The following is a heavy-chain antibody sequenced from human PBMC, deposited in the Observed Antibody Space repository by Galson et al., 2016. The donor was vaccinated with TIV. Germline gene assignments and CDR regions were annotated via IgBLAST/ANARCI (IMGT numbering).Heavy chain of an antibody. D-gene: IGHD3-22*01. CDR2: MSPANGNT. CDR3: ARGHYYDTSGYSFDF. CDR1: GYTFTSFD. J-gene: IGHJ4*02. V-gene: IGHV1-8*01. Sequence: SCKASGYTFTSFDISWTRQAPGQGLEWMGWMSPANGNTGYAQKFRGRITMTRHPSTTTVYTELSGLTSEDTAVYYCARGHYYDTSGYSFDFWGQGTLVTVSS.